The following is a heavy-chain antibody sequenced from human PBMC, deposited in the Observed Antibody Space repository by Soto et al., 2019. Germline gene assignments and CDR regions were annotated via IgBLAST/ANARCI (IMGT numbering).Heavy chain of an antibody. CDR1: GYSFTSYW. J-gene: IGHJ6*02. D-gene: IGHD2-2*02. CDR3: ATSATAAILEYYYYYDMDV. CDR2: SDPSDSYT. Sequence: GESLKISWKGSGYSFTSYWISCVRQMPGKGLERMGRSDPSDSYTNYSPSFQGHVTISADKSISTAYLQWSSLKASDTAMYYWATSATAAILEYYYYYDMDVWGQGTTVTVSS. V-gene: IGHV5-10-1*01.